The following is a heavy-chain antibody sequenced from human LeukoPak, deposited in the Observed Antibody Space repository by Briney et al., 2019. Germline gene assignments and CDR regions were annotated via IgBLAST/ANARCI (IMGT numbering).Heavy chain of an antibody. Sequence: GGSLRLSCVVSGFTFSSYPMSWVRQAPGKGLEWVSVISESGDVTHYADSMKGRFTISRDNTKKTLNLQMNGLRDEDTAIYYCARDSSHYLGSSDYWGQGALVTVSS. CDR2: ISESGDVT. V-gene: IGHV3-23*01. CDR1: GFTFSSYP. D-gene: IGHD6-6*01. J-gene: IGHJ4*02. CDR3: ARDSSHYLGSSDY.